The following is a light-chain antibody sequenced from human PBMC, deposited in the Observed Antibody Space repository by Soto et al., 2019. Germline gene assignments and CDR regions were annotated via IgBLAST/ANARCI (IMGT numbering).Light chain of an antibody. CDR3: QQSYSTPIT. V-gene: IGKV1-39*01. CDR1: QTIETY. CDR2: ATY. Sequence: DIQMTQSPSSLSASVGDRVSIACRASQTIETYLNWYQQKPGKVPNLLIYATYSLQSGVPSRFSGSGSGTDFTLTISSLQPEDFATYYCQQSYSTPITFGQGTRLEIK. J-gene: IGKJ5*01.